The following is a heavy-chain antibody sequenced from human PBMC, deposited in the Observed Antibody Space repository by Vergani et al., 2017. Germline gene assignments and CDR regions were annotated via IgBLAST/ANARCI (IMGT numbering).Heavy chain of an antibody. J-gene: IGHJ4*02. CDR2: ISGSGGST. V-gene: IGHV3-23*04. D-gene: IGHD3-10*01. Sequence: LVESGGGLVQPGGSLRLSCAASGFTFSSYAMSWVRQGPGKGLEWVSAISGSGGSTYYADSVKGRFTISRDNSKNTLYLQMNSLRAEDTAVYYCAKDRGYYGSGSYFDYWGQGALVTVSS. CDR1: GFTFSSYA. CDR3: AKDRGYYGSGSYFDY.